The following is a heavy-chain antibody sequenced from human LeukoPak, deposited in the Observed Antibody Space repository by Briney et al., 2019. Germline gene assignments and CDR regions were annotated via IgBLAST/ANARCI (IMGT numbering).Heavy chain of an antibody. CDR2: ISSNGGNT. Sequence: PGGSLRLSCAASGFTFSSVWMTWVRQAPGKGLEWVSVISSNGGNTYYADSVKGRFTISRDNSKNTLYLQMNSLRAEDTALYYCAKDLRGRGFDIWGQGTMVTVSS. CDR1: GFTFSSVW. CDR3: AKDLRGRGFDI. V-gene: IGHV3-23*01. J-gene: IGHJ3*02.